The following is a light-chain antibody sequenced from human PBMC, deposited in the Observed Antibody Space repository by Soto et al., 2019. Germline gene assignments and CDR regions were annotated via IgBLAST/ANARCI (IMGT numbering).Light chain of an antibody. CDR2: KAS. CDR1: QSISSC. CDR3: QQYNSYSWT. V-gene: IGKV1-5*03. J-gene: IGKJ1*01. Sequence: DIQITQSPSTLSASLVDRIIINCLASQSISSCLAWYQQKPGKAPKLLIYKASSLESGVLSRFSGSGSGTEFTLTISSLQPDDFATYYCQQYNSYSWTFGQGTKVDI.